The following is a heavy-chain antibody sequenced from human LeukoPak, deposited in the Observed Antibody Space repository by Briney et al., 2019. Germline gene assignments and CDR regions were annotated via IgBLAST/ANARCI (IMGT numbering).Heavy chain of an antibody. V-gene: IGHV4-39*01. D-gene: IGHD3-9*01. CDR3: ARRNFDSLSQTYYFDY. J-gene: IGHJ4*02. CDR2: IYYSGST. CDR1: GVSISSSNSY. Sequence: SETLSLTCAVSGVSISSSNSYWGWIRQPPGEGLEWVGGIYYSGSTYYNPSLTGRVTISVDTSKNQLSLRLSSVTAADTAVYYCARRNFDSLSQTYYFDYWGQGALVTVSA.